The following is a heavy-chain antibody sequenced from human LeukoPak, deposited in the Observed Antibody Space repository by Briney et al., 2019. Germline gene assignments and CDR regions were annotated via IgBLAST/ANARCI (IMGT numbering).Heavy chain of an antibody. J-gene: IGHJ4*02. Sequence: GGSLRLSCAASGFTFSSYSMNWVRQAPGKGLEWVSYISSSSSTIYYADSVKGRFTISRDNAKNSLYLQMNSLRAADTAVYYCARGSGHDVHPMTTVTTGDYWGQGTLVTVSS. CDR1: GFTFSSYS. CDR2: ISSSSSTI. CDR3: ARGSGHDVHPMTTVTTGDY. V-gene: IGHV3-48*01. D-gene: IGHD4-17*01.